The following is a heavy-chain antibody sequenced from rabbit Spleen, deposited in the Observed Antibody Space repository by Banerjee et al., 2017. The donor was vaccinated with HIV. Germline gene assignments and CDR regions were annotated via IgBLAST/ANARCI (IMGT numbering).Heavy chain of an antibody. D-gene: IGHD6-1*01. CDR3: ARDLGFAAYAFEGL. V-gene: IGHV1S45*01. CDR1: GFDFITNAG. J-gene: IGHJ3*01. CDR2: IFTASANT. Sequence: QEQLVESGGGLVKPGASLTLTCTASGFDFITNAGCGVRQAPGKGLEWIGCIFTASANTYYARWAKGRFTISKTSSTTVTLQMTSLTAADTATYFCARDLGFAAYAFEGLWGQGTLVTVS.